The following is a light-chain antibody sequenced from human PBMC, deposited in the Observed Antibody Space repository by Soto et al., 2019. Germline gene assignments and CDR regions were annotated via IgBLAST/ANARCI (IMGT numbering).Light chain of an antibody. J-gene: IGKJ5*01. CDR1: RSVSSN. CDR3: QQYNNRPSIT. Sequence: ESVNTRGRAILYESPGERATLSCRASRSVSSNLAWYQQKPGQAPRLLIYGASTRATGIPARFSGSGSGTEFTLTISSLQSEDFAVYYCQQYNNRPSITFGQGTRLEI. CDR2: GAS. V-gene: IGKV3-15*01.